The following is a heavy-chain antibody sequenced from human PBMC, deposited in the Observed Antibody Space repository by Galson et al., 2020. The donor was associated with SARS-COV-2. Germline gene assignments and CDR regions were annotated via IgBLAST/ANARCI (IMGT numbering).Heavy chain of an antibody. J-gene: IGHJ6*03. CDR2: IKSKTDGGTT. CDR1: GFTFSNAW. V-gene: IGHV3-15*01. CDR3: TTPGRAAAATVLDYYYYYYYMDV. D-gene: IGHD6-13*01. Sequence: GESLKISCAASGFTFSNAWMSWVRQAPGKGLEWVGRIKSKTDGGTTDYAAPVKGRFTISRDDSKNTLYLQMNSLKTEDTAVYYCTTPGRAAAATVLDYYYYYYYMDVWGKGTTVTVSS.